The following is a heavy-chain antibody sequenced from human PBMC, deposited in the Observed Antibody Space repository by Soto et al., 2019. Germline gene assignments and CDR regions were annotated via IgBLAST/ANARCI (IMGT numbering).Heavy chain of an antibody. CDR3: ASGTSDIVVVQDDIRTPKLGLDY. CDR1: GGAISSGGYY. CDR2: IYYSGST. J-gene: IGHJ4*02. Sequence: SETLSLTCTVSGGAISSGGYYWSWIRQHPGKGLEWIGYIYYSGSTYYNPSLKGRVTISVDTSKNQFSLKLSSVTAEDTAVYYCASGTSDIVVVQDDIRTPKLGLDYCGQGYLVTVSA. V-gene: IGHV4-31*03. D-gene: IGHD2-2*01.